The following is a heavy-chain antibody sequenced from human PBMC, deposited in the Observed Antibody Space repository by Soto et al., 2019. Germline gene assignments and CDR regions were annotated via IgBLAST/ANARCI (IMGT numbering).Heavy chain of an antibody. J-gene: IGHJ4*02. CDR1: GYTFTSYG. V-gene: IGHV1-18*04. Sequence: AASVKVSCKASGYTFTSYGISWVRQAPGQGLEWMGWISAYNGNTNYAQKLQGRVTMTTDTSTSTAYMELRSLRSDDTAVYYCARDFSRNYDFWSGYGERCVGGYWGQGTLVTVSS. CDR3: ARDFSRNYDFWSGYGERCVGGY. D-gene: IGHD3-3*01. CDR2: ISAYNGNT.